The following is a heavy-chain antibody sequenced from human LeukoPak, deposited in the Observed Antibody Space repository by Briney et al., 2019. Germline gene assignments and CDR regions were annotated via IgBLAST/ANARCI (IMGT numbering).Heavy chain of an antibody. Sequence: GGSLRLSCAASGFTFSSYAMSWVGQAPGKGLEWVSAISGSGGSTYYADSVKGRFTISRDNSKNTLYLQMNSLRAEDTAVYYCAKNYDILTGQNDYWGQGTLVTVPS. D-gene: IGHD3-9*01. V-gene: IGHV3-23*01. CDR2: ISGSGGST. CDR1: GFTFSSYA. CDR3: AKNYDILTGQNDY. J-gene: IGHJ4*02.